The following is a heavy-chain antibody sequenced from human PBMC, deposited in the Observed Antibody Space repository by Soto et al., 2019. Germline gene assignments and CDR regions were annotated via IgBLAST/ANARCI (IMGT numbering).Heavy chain of an antibody. CDR2: INVPGRNT. CDR3: AKVSRSSYAGFFDL. CDR1: GFTFSRYA. V-gene: IGHV3-23*01. Sequence: GGSLRLSCAASGFTFSRYAMTWVRQAPGKGLEWVSSINVPGRNTYYADSVKGRFALSRDNSKNTVYLQMNSLRAEDSAIYYCAKVSRSSYAGFFDLSGHGTLLTVSS. J-gene: IGHJ4*01. D-gene: IGHD6-6*01.